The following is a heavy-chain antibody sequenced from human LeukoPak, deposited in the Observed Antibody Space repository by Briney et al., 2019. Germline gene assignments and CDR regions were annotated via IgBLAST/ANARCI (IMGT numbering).Heavy chain of an antibody. V-gene: IGHV4-4*02. J-gene: IGHJ6*04. Sequence: SGTLSLTCAVSGGSISSSNRWSWVRQPPGKGLEWIGEIYHSGSTNYNPSLKSRVTISVGKSKNQFFLKLSSVTAADTAVYYCARDRYDILTGWALYGMDVWGKGTTVTVSS. CDR2: IYHSGST. CDR3: ARDRYDILTGWALYGMDV. CDR1: GGSISSSNR. D-gene: IGHD3-9*01.